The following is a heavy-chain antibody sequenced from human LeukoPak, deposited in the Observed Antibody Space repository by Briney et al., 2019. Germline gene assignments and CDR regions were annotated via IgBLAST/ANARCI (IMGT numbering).Heavy chain of an antibody. CDR1: GGTFSSYA. V-gene: IGHV1-69*05. J-gene: IGHJ4*02. CDR3: ARDRGWLQTYYFDY. D-gene: IGHD5-24*01. CDR2: IIPIFGTA. Sequence: SVKVSCKASGGTFSSYAISWVRQAPGQGLEWMGRIIPIFGTANYAQKFQGRVTITTDESTSTAYMELSSLRPEDTAVYYCARDRGWLQTYYFDYWGQGTLVTVSS.